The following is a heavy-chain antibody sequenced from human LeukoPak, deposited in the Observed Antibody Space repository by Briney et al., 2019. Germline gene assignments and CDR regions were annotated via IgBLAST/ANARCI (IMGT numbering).Heavy chain of an antibody. CDR1: GFTFSSYS. CDR3: ARVPIAAAANFDY. Sequence: GGSLRLSCAASGFTFSSYSMNWVRQAPGKGLEWVSSISSSSSYIYYADSVKGRFTISRDNAKNSLYLQMNSLRAEDTAVYYCARVPIAAAANFDYWGQGTLVTVSS. J-gene: IGHJ4*02. V-gene: IGHV3-21*01. CDR2: ISSSSSYI. D-gene: IGHD6-13*01.